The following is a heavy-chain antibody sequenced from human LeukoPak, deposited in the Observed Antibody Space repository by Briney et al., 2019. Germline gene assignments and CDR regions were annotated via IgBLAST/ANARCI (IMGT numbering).Heavy chain of an antibody. CDR1: GFTFSSYA. CDR2: ISYDGSNK. CDR3: AREVTTIIRGPPMKYFDY. Sequence: GGSLRLSCAASGFTFSSYAMHWVRQAPGKGLEWVAVISYDGSNKYYADSVKGRFTISRDNSKDILYLQMNSLRVEDTAVYFCAREVTTIIRGPPMKYFDYWGRGSPVTVSS. J-gene: IGHJ4*02. V-gene: IGHV3-30-3*01. D-gene: IGHD3-10*01.